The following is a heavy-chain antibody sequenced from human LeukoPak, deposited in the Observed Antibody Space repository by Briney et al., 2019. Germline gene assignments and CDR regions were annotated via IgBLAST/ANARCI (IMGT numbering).Heavy chain of an antibody. J-gene: IGHJ4*02. CDR1: GFIFSNYA. CDR2: INGSGGST. CDR3: AKRRYCSSTSCPRAGDY. Sequence: PGGSLRLSCAASGFIFSNYAMSWVRQAPGKGLEWVSDINGSGGSTYYADSVKGRFTISRDNPKNTLYLQMNSLRAEDTAIYYCAKRRYCSSTSCPRAGDYWGQGTLVTVSS. V-gene: IGHV3-23*01. D-gene: IGHD2-2*01.